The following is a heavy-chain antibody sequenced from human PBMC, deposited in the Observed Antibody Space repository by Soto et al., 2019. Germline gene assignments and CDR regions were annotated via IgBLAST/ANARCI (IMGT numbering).Heavy chain of an antibody. CDR3: AKVWFRGTNYYWAFDI. CDR2: ISGSSSTI. Sequence: GGSLRLSCAVSGFTFSSYNMNWVRQAPGKGPEWVSYISGSSSTIYYAGSVKGRFTISGDNAKSTLYLQMNSLRGEDTAVYYCAKVWFRGTNYYWAFDIWGQGTMVNVSS. J-gene: IGHJ3*02. CDR1: GFTFSSYN. D-gene: IGHD1-26*01. V-gene: IGHV3-48*01.